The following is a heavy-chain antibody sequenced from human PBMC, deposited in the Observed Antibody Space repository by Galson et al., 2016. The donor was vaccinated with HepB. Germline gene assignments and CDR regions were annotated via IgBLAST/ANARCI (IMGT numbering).Heavy chain of an antibody. J-gene: IGHJ4*02. CDR2: INPKNGGT. Sequence: SVKVSCKASGYSFIGFYMHWVQQAPGQGLEWMGRINPKNGGTNYAQKFQGRVTMTRDTSISTVYMELSRLRSDDAAIYYCARDAGPPEGIDYWGQGTLVTVSS. V-gene: IGHV1-2*06. CDR3: ARDAGPPEGIDY. CDR1: GYSFIGFY. D-gene: IGHD6-13*01.